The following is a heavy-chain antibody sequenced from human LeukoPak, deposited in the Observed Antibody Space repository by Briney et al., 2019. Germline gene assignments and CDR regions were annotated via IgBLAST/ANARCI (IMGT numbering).Heavy chain of an antibody. CDR2: ISAYNGNT. CDR3: ARVRLWFGELLRAPFDY. CDR1: GYTFTSYG. V-gene: IGHV1-18*01. Sequence: ASVKVSCKASGYTFTSYGISWVRQAPGQGLEWMGWISAYNGNTNYAQKLQGRVTMTTDTSTSTAYMELRSLRSDDTAVYYCARVRLWFGELLRAPFDYWGQGTLVTVSS. J-gene: IGHJ4*02. D-gene: IGHD3-10*01.